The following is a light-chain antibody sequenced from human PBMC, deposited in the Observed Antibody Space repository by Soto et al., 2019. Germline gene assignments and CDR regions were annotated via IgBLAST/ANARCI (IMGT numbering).Light chain of an antibody. CDR3: QLCGETPVT. Sequence: EIVLTQSPGTLSLSPGGRATLSCRASQSVSRRLAWYKHRPGQSPRLLISGASMRASGVPVRFSGSVSETDFTLTISSLEPSDFAVYYCQLCGETPVTFGLGTRLEV. V-gene: IGKV3-20*01. CDR2: GAS. CDR1: QSVSRR. J-gene: IGKJ5*01.